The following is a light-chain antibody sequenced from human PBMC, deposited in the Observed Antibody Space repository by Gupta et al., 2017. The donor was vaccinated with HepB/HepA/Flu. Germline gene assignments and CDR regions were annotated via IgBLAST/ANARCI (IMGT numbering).Light chain of an antibody. CDR1: QSISIW. Sequence: DIQLTQSSSTLPASAGDRVTITCRASQSISIWLAWYQQKPGKAPKLLIYKASNLESGVPSRFSGSGSGTEFTLTIGSLHPDDFATYCCLRYNSYSRSFGQGTKLEIK. V-gene: IGKV1-5*03. J-gene: IGKJ2*04. CDR3: LRYNSYSRS. CDR2: KAS.